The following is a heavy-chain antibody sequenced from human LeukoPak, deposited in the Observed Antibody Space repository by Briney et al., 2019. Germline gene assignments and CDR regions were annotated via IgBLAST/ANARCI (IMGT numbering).Heavy chain of an antibody. CDR1: GGSFSGYY. Sequence: PSETLSLTCAVYGGSFSGYYWSWIRQPPGKGLEWIGEINHSGSTNYNPSLKSRVTISVDTSKNQFSLKLSSVTAADTAVYYCARHEEWELLVSPPDYWGQGTLVTVSS. CDR2: INHSGST. D-gene: IGHD1-26*01. J-gene: IGHJ4*02. CDR3: ARHEEWELLVSPPDY. V-gene: IGHV4-34*01.